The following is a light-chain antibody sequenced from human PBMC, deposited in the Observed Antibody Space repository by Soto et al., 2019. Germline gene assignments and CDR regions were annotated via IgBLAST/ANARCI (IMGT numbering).Light chain of an antibody. V-gene: IGLV2-14*01. CDR1: SSDIGVYNY. CDR3: SSYSSSIKVL. CDR2: EVT. Sequence: QSALTQPASVSGSPGQSISISCTGTSSDIGVYNYVAWYQQHPGKAPKLIIYEVTNRPSGVSSRFSGSKSGNTASLTISGLQAEDEADYYCSSYSSSIKVLFGGGTKVTVL. J-gene: IGLJ2*01.